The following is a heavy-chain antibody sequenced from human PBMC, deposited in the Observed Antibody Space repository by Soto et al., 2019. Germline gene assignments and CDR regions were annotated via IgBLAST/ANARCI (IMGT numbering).Heavy chain of an antibody. D-gene: IGHD3-16*01. CDR1: GYSFTRYG. CDR2: ISGYNANT. J-gene: IGHJ6*02. Sequence: QVQLVQSGAEMKKPGASVKVSCKASGYSFTRYGISWVRQAHGQGLEWMGWISGYNANTNYPENLQGRVTMTTDTSTSTAYMEVRNLISDDTAVYYCARMGDVPYYYYGLDVWGQGTTVTVSS. V-gene: IGHV1-18*01. CDR3: ARMGDVPYYYYGLDV.